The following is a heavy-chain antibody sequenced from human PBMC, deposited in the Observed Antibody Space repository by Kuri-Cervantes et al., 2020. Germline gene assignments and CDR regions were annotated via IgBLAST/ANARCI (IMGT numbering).Heavy chain of an antibody. Sequence: GGSLRLSCAASGFTFSSYWVNWVRQAPGKGLEWVANIKQDGTEKYYVDSVKGRFTISRDNAKNSLYLQMNSLRAEDTAVYYCASGNLDFWSGYSFLDVWGKGTTVTVSS. CDR1: GFTFSSYW. D-gene: IGHD3-3*01. CDR2: IKQDGTEK. V-gene: IGHV3-7*01. J-gene: IGHJ6*04. CDR3: ASGNLDFWSGYSFLDV.